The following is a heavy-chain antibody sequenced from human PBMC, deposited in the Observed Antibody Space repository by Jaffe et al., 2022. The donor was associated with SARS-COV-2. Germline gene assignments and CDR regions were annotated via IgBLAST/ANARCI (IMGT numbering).Heavy chain of an antibody. CDR2: ITSGGGDT. J-gene: IGHJ4*02. V-gene: IGHV3-23*01. CDR3: AKGSSASRPYYFDY. Sequence: EVQLLESGGGLVQPGGSLRLSCAASGFTFSRYAMAWVRQAPGKGLEWVSAITSGGGDTYHADSVRGRLTISRDNSQNTLYLQMSSLRAEDTAVYYCAKGSSASRPYYFDYWGQGTLVTVSS. D-gene: IGHD1-26*01. CDR1: GFTFSRYA.